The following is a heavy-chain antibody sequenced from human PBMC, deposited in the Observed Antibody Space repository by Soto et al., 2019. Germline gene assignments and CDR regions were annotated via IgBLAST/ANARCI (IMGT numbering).Heavy chain of an antibody. V-gene: IGHV5-51*01. D-gene: IGHD3-16*02. CDR1: GYSFTSYW. CDR3: ASPSQRLGELSFSDAFDI. Sequence: GESLKISCKGSGYSFTSYWIGWVRQMPGKGLEWMGIIYPGDSDTRYSPSFQGQVTISADKSISTAYLQWSSLKASDTAMYYCASPSQRLGELSFSDAFDIWGQRTMVTVSS. J-gene: IGHJ3*02. CDR2: IYPGDSDT.